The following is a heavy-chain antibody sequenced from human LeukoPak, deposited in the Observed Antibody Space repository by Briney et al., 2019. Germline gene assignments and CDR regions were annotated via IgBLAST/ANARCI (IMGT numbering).Heavy chain of an antibody. D-gene: IGHD6-6*01. J-gene: IGHJ6*02. CDR1: GASVSTGSSD. CDR2: IYYSGRT. CDR3: ARSSDGMDA. Sequence: SETLSLTYTVSGASVSTGSSDWGWIRQPPGKGLECIGNIYYSGRTNYNPSLKSPVTISVDTSKNQFSLKLSSVTAADTAVYYCARSSDGMDAWGQGTTVTVSS. V-gene: IGHV4-39*01.